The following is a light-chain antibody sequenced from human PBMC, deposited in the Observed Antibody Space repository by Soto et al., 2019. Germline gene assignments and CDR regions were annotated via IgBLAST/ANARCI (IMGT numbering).Light chain of an antibody. CDR2: EVG. CDR3: SSYTSSNSLV. J-gene: IGLJ2*01. Sequence: QSALTQPASVSGSPGQSMTISCTGTSSDIGTYIYVSWYLQHPGKAPKLLIYEVGNRPSGVSNRFSGSKSGNTASLTISGLQAEDEADYYCSSYTSSNSLVFGGGTKLTVL. CDR1: SSDIGTYIY. V-gene: IGLV2-14*01.